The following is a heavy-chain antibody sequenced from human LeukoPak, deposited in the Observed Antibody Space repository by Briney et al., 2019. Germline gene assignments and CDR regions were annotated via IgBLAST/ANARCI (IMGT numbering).Heavy chain of an antibody. D-gene: IGHD4-17*01. CDR1: GGSFSGYY. Sequence: SETLSLTCAVYGGSFSGYYWNWIRQHPGKGLEWIGYIYYSGSTYYNPSLKSRVTISVDTSKNQFSLKLSSVTAADTAVYYCARDRPYGDLDYWGQGTPVTVSS. J-gene: IGHJ4*02. CDR3: ARDRPYGDLDY. V-gene: IGHV4-31*11. CDR2: IYYSGST.